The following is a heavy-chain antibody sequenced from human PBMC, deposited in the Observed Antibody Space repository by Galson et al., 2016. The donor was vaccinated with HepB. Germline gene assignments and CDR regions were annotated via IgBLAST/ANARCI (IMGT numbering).Heavy chain of an antibody. CDR2: IDWHDEK. J-gene: IGHJ4*02. Sequence: PALVKPTQTLTLTCTFSGFSLTTAGMRLTWIRQAPGKALEWLARIDWHDEKFYSSSLETRLTISKGTSKNQVVLSMANMHPADTGTYFCARTPLFRGVADYWGQGVQVTVSS. CDR1: GFSLTTAGMR. V-gene: IGHV2-70*04. CDR3: ARTPLFRGVADY. D-gene: IGHD3-10*01.